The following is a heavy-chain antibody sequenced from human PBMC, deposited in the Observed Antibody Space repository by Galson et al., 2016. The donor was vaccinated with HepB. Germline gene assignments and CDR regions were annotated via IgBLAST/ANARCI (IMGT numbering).Heavy chain of an antibody. CDR3: ARPRRWPQYYYGLDV. J-gene: IGHJ6*02. CDR2: ISYDGSHK. D-gene: IGHD5-24*01. Sequence: SLRLSCAASGFTFSTYAMHWVRQAPGKGLEWVAVISYDGSHKHYSASVKGRFTISRDNSKNTLYLQMNSLRREDTAVYYCARPRRWPQYYYGLDVWGQGTTVTVSS. CDR1: GFTFSTYA. V-gene: IGHV3-30-3*01.